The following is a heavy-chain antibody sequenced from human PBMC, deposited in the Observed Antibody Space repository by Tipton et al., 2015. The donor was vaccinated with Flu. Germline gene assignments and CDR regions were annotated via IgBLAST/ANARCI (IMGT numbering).Heavy chain of an antibody. D-gene: IGHD3-22*01. Sequence: TLSLTCSVSGYSIRSAYYWGWVRRPPGKGLEWIGTIYHSGTTYYNPSLKSRLTISVDKSKNHFSLNLNSVTAADTAMYYCAKADSSAYYGWPYCFDYWGQGTLVTVSS. CDR3: AKADSSAYYGWPYCFDY. CDR1: GYSIRSAYY. J-gene: IGHJ4*02. V-gene: IGHV4-38-2*01. CDR2: IYHSGTT.